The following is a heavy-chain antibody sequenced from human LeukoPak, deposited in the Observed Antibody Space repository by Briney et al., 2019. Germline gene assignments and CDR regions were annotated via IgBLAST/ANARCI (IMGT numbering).Heavy chain of an antibody. Sequence: SETLSLTCTVSGGSISSSSYYWGWIRQPPGKGLEWIGSIYYSGSTYYNPSLKSRVTISVDTSKNQCSLKLISVTAADTAVYYCARHDVTIFGVVSATHFDYWGQGTLVTVSS. V-gene: IGHV4-39*01. J-gene: IGHJ4*02. CDR3: ARHDVTIFGVVSATHFDY. D-gene: IGHD3-3*01. CDR2: IYYSGST. CDR1: GGSISSSSYY.